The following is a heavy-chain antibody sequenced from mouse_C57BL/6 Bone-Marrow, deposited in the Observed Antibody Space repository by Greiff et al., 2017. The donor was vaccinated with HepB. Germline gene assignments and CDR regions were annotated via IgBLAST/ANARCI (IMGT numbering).Heavy chain of an antibody. CDR2: IYPGDGDT. V-gene: IGHV1-80*01. J-gene: IGHJ4*01. CDR1: GYAFSSYW. D-gene: IGHD4-1*01. Sequence: QVQLQQSGAELVKPGASVKISCKASGYAFSSYWMNWVKQRPGKGLEWIGQIYPGDGDTNYNGKFKGKATLTADKSSSTAYMQLSSLTSEDSAVYFCARKGLSWEGYYYAMDYWGQGTSVTVSS. CDR3: ARKGLSWEGYYYAMDY.